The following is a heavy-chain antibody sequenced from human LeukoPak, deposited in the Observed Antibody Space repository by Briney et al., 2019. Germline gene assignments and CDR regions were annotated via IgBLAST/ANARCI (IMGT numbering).Heavy chain of an antibody. CDR2: ISSSSSYI. CDR1: GFTLSSYS. CDR3: ARAYYDFWSGYSLDFDY. V-gene: IGHV3-21*01. J-gene: IGHJ4*02. D-gene: IGHD3-3*01. Sequence: GGSLRLSCAASGFTLSSYSMNWVRQAPGKGLEWVSSISSSSSYIYYADSVKGRFTISRDNAKNSLYLQMNSLRAEDTAVYYCARAYYDFWSGYSLDFDYWGQGTLVTVSS.